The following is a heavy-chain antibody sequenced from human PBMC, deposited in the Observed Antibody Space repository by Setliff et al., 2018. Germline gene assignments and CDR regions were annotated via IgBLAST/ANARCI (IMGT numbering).Heavy chain of an antibody. CDR2: IYSDGSA. CDR3: ARERQGGFLEWAPFDS. CDR1: GGIIYDHW. Sequence: SETLSLTCSVSGGIIYDHWWTWIRQPAGAGLERIGRIYSDGSADYNPSLRSRVTISVDKSKNQFFLKLTSMTAADTALYFCARERQGGFLEWAPFDSWGQGVVVTVSS. D-gene: IGHD3-3*01. J-gene: IGHJ4*02. V-gene: IGHV4-4*07.